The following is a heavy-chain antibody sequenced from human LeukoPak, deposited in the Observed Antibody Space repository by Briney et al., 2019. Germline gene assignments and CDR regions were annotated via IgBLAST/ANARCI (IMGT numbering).Heavy chain of an antibody. V-gene: IGHV4-30-2*03. J-gene: IGHJ4*02. D-gene: IGHD6-6*01. CDR3: ASSFGYSSSSVWLV. CDR1: GGSISSGGNS. CDR2: IYHSGST. Sequence: SQTLSLTCAVSGGSISSGGNSWSWIRQPPGKGLEWIGSIYHSGSTYYNPSLKSRVTISVDTSKNQFSLKLSSVTAADTAVYYCASSFGYSSSSVWLVWGQGTLVTVSS.